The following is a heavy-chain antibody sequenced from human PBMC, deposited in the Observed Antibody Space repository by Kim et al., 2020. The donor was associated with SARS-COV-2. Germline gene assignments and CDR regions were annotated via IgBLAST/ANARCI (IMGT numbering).Heavy chain of an antibody. D-gene: IGHD3-10*01. CDR3: AKDHYSVLDY. J-gene: IGHJ4*02. CDR2: ISYDGSNK. CDR1: GFTFSSYG. Sequence: GGSLRLSCAASGFTFSSYGMHWVRQAPGKGLEWVAVISYDGSNKYYADSVKGRFTISRDNSKNTLYLQMNSLRAEDTAVYYCAKDHYSVLDYWGQGTLVTVSS. V-gene: IGHV3-30*18.